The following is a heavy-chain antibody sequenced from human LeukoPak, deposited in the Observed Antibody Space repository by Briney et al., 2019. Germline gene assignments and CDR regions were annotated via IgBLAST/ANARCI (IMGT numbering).Heavy chain of an antibody. J-gene: IGHJ4*02. Sequence: PGGSLRLSCAASGLTFSSYAMSWVRQAPGKGLEWVSAISGSGGSTYYADSVKGRFTISRDNSKNTLYLQMNSLRAGDTAVYYCAKPDRITMVRGVIIYPDYWGQGTLVTVSS. CDR2: ISGSGGST. V-gene: IGHV3-23*01. CDR3: AKPDRITMVRGVIIYPDY. CDR1: GLTFSSYA. D-gene: IGHD3-10*01.